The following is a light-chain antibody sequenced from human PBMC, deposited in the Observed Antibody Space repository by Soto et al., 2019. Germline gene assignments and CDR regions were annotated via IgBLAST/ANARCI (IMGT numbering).Light chain of an antibody. J-gene: IGKJ5*01. CDR1: QSVSSSY. CDR2: GAS. CDR3: HKYGGSSLII. V-gene: IGKV3-20*01. Sequence: ETVLTQSPGTLSLSPGERVTLSCRTSQSVSSSYLAWYQQKPGQAPRLLMYGASNRASGIPDRFSGSGSGTDFTLTISRLEPEDFAAYYCHKYGGSSLIIFGSGTRLEIK.